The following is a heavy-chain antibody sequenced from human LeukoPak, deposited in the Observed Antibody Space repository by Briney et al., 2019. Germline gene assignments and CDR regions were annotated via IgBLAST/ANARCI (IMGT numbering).Heavy chain of an antibody. D-gene: IGHD6-19*01. CDR3: ARGQQWLEAFDY. Sequence: ASVKVSCKAFGYTFTSNYMHWVRQAPGQGLEWMGVISPSGGSTTYAQKFQGRVAMTRDTSIRTAYMEVSSLRSDDTAVYYCARGQQWLEAFDYWGLGTLVTVSS. CDR1: GYTFTSNY. J-gene: IGHJ4*02. V-gene: IGHV1-46*01. CDR2: ISPSGGST.